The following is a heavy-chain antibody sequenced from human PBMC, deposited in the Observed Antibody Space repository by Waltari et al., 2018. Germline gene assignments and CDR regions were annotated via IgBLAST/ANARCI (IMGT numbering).Heavy chain of an antibody. CDR1: GGSIASYF. CDR2: IYSSGTS. J-gene: IGHJ4*02. Sequence: QVQLQQSGPGLVKPSETLSLTCSVSGGSIASYFWSWTRQPPGKGLAWIGYIYSSGTSTSNPSRMSRVTISVDKSQNQFSLKLSSVTAADTAVYYCARYRGLESRDGPEYYFDYWGQGTLVTVSS. V-gene: IGHV4-59*01. CDR3: ARYRGLESRDGPEYYFDY. D-gene: IGHD3-10*01.